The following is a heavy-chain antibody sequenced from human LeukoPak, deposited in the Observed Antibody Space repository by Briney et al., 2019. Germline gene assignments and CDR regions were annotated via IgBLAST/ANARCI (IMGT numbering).Heavy chain of an antibody. J-gene: IGHJ4*02. Sequence: GGSLRLSCAASGFTFANYAMSWVRQAPGKGLEWVSAISGTGGSTYYADSVKGRFTISRDNSKNTLYLQMSSLRAEDTAVYYCAKSTRNGGPLYYFDYWGQGTLVTVSS. D-gene: IGHD2-15*01. CDR2: ISGTGGST. CDR1: GFTFANYA. V-gene: IGHV3-23*01. CDR3: AKSTRNGGPLYYFDY.